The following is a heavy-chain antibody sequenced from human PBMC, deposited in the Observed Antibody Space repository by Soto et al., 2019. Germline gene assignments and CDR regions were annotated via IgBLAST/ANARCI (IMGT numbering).Heavy chain of an antibody. J-gene: IGHJ4*02. Sequence: QLQLQESGPGLVKPSETLSLTCTVSGGSISSSSYYWGWIRQPPVKGLEWIGSIYYSGSTYYNPSLKSRVTISVDTSKNQFSLKLSSVTAADTAVYYCARITMVRGVIIKTYYFDYWGQGTLVTVSS. CDR3: ARITMVRGVIIKTYYFDY. CDR2: IYYSGST. D-gene: IGHD3-10*01. CDR1: GGSISSSSYY. V-gene: IGHV4-39*01.